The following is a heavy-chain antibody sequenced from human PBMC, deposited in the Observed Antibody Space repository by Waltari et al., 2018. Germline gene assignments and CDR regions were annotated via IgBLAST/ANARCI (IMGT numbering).Heavy chain of an antibody. D-gene: IGHD2-15*01. CDR2: IYYSGST. CDR3: ARVGYGGTTRNYYYMDV. CDR1: GGSISSYY. Sequence: QVQLQESGPGLVKPSETLSLTCTVSGGSISSYYWSWIRQPPGKGLEWIGYIYYSGSTNDNPSLKSRVTISVDTSKNQFSLKLSSVTAADTAVYYCARVGYGGTTRNYYYMDVWGKGTTVTVSS. J-gene: IGHJ6*03. V-gene: IGHV4-59*01.